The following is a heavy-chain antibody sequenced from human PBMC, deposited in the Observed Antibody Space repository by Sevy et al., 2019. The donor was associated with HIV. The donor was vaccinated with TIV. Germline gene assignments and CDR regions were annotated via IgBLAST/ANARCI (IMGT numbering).Heavy chain of an antibody. V-gene: IGHV3-7*03. J-gene: IGHJ4*02. CDR1: GFAFSGYW. CDR3: ARAIGAAAAY. Sequence: GGSLRLSCAASGFAFSGYWMHWVHQAPGKGLEWVANINEDGTTKYYVDSEKGRFTISRNNAQKSLFLQMNDVRVDDTAIYYYARAIGAAAAYWGQGTLVTVSS. CDR2: INEDGTTK. D-gene: IGHD2-2*01.